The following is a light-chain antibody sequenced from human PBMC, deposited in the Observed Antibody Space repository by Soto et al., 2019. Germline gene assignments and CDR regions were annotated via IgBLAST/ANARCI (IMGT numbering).Light chain of an antibody. CDR2: GVS. CDR3: QQYGSPIT. J-gene: IGKJ5*01. Sequence: EIVLTQSPDTLSLSPGERATLSCRASRTVIRNNLAWYQQKPGQAPRLLMYGVSTRATGIPARFGGSGSATEFTLTISRLEPEDFAVYYCQQYGSPITFGQGTRLEIK. CDR1: RTVIRNN. V-gene: IGKV3-20*01.